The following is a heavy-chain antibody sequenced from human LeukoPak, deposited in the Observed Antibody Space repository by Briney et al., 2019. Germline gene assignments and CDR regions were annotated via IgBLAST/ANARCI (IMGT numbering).Heavy chain of an antibody. J-gene: IGHJ4*02. Sequence: SVKVSCKASGGIFSSYAISWVRQAPGQGLEWMGGIIPIFGSANYAQKFQGRVTITTDESTSTAYMELSSLRSDDTAVYYCARVYRDYDFWSGYWESYFDCWGQGTLVTVSS. CDR3: ARVYRDYDFWSGYWESYFDC. V-gene: IGHV1-69*05. D-gene: IGHD3-3*01. CDR1: GGIFSSYA. CDR2: IIPIFGSA.